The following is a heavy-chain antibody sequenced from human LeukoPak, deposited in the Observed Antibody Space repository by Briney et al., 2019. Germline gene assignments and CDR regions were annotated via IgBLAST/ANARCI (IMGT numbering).Heavy chain of an antibody. Sequence: SVKVSCKASGGTFSSYAISWVRQAPGQGLEWMGGIIPIFGTANYAQTFQGRVTITADESPSTAYMKLSSLRSEDTAVYYCARDGDCSSTSCYIGGGYYFDYWGQGTLVTVSS. CDR1: GGTFSSYA. CDR2: IIPIFGTA. J-gene: IGHJ4*02. D-gene: IGHD2-2*02. CDR3: ARDGDCSSTSCYIGGGYYFDY. V-gene: IGHV1-69*13.